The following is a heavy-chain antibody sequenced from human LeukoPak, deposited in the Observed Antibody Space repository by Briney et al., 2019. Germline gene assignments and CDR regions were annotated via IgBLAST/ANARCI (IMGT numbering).Heavy chain of an antibody. D-gene: IGHD6-19*01. CDR2: ISSSSSYI. CDR3: ARDGKGLAYYFDY. J-gene: IGHJ4*02. CDR1: GFTFSSYS. Sequence: GGSLRLSCAASGFTFSSYSMNWVRQTPGKGLEWVSSISSSSSYIFYADSVKGRFTISRDNAKNSLYLQMNSLRAEDTAVYYCARDGKGLAYYFDYWGQGTLVTVSS. V-gene: IGHV3-21*01.